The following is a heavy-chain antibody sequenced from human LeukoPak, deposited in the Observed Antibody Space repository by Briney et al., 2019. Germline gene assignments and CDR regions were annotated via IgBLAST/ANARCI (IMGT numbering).Heavy chain of an antibody. V-gene: IGHV4-38-2*02. J-gene: IGHJ5*02. D-gene: IGHD1-26*01. Sequence: PSETLSLTCTVSAYSISNGFLWSWIRQPPGKGLEWIGSIYHSGTTYYNPSLKSRVTMSVDTSKNQFSLKLSAVTAADTAVYYCTRLSHVAGAPKVSWFDPWGQGTLVTVSS. CDR1: AYSISNGFL. CDR3: TRLSHVAGAPKVSWFDP. CDR2: IYHSGTT.